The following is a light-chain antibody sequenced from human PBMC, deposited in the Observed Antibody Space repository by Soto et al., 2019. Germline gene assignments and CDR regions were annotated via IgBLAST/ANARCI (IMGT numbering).Light chain of an antibody. CDR2: DAS. CDR1: QSVSTS. V-gene: IGKV3-11*01. Sequence: IVLTQSPVTLALSPGERAVLSCRASQSVSTSLAWYQRKPGQAPRLFIYDASKRAPGVPARFSGSGSGTDFTLTISSLEPEDFAVYYCQVRDVWPSFGQGTKVEIK. J-gene: IGKJ1*01. CDR3: QVRDVWPS.